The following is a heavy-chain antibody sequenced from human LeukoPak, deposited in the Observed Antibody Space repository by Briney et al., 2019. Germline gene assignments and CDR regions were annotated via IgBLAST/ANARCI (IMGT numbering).Heavy chain of an antibody. Sequence: GGSLRLSCAASGFTVSSNYMSWVRQAPGKGLEWVSAISGSGGSTYYADSVKGRFTISRDNSKNTLYLQMNSLRAEDTAVYYCVKEVVATIPPLWGQGTLVTVSS. CDR3: VKEVVATIPPL. CDR1: GFTVSSNY. J-gene: IGHJ4*02. D-gene: IGHD5-12*01. CDR2: ISGSGGST. V-gene: IGHV3-23*01.